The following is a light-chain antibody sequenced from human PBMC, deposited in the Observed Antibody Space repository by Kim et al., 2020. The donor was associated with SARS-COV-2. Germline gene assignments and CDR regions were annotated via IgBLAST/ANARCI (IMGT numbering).Light chain of an antibody. Sequence: SVKLTCTLSSGHSSYASAWHQQQPEKGPRYLMKLNSDGSHSKGDGIPDRFSGSSSGAERYLTISSLQSEDEADYYCQTWGTGNWVFGGGTQLTVL. CDR2: LNSDGSH. CDR1: SGHSSYA. V-gene: IGLV4-69*01. J-gene: IGLJ3*02. CDR3: QTWGTGNWV.